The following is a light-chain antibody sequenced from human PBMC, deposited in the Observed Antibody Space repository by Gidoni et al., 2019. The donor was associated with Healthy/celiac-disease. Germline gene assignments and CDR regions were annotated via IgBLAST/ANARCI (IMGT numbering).Light chain of an antibody. Sequence: DIQMTQSPSTLSASVGDRVTITYRASQSISSRLAGSQQQPGKAAKLLIYKASSLESGVPSGCCGSGAGTEVTLTISSLQADDVATYYCQQYNSYSWTFGQGTKVEIK. CDR3: QQYNSYSWT. CDR1: QSISSR. V-gene: IGKV1-5*03. J-gene: IGKJ1*01. CDR2: KAS.